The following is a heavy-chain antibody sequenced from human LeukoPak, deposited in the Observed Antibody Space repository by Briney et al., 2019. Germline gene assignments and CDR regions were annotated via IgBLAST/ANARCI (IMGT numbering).Heavy chain of an antibody. J-gene: IGHJ6*02. CDR2: ISPDEKK. Sequence: GGSLRLSCAASGFIFRSHGMNWVRQAPGKGLEWVAGISPDEKKYYVDAVKGRFTISRDNSKNTLYLQMNSLRVEDTAVYYCARDLSYFSFDDWGQGTTVTVSS. CDR3: ARDLSYFSFDD. V-gene: IGHV3-33*01. CDR1: GFIFRSHG. D-gene: IGHD2-21*01.